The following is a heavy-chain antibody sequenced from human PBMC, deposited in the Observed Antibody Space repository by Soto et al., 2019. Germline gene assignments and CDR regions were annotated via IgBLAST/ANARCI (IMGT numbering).Heavy chain of an antibody. D-gene: IGHD3-9*01. CDR1: GGSISSGGYS. CDR3: ARSYYDILTGYYYAFDI. V-gene: IGHV4-30-2*01. CDR2: IYHSGST. J-gene: IGHJ3*02. Sequence: QLQLQESGSGLVKPSQTLSLTCAVSGGSISSGGYSWSWIRQPPGKGLEWIGYIYHSGSTYYNPSLKSRVIISVDRSKNQFSLKLSSVTAADTAVYYCARSYYDILTGYYYAFDIWGQGTMVTVSS.